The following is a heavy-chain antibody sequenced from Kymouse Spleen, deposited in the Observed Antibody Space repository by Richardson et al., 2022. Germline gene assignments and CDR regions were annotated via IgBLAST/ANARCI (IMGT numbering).Heavy chain of an antibody. Sequence: QVQLQESGPGLVKPSETLSLTCTVSGGSISSYYWSWIRQPPGKGLEWIGYIYYSGSTNYNPSLKSRVTISVDTSKNQFSLKLSSVTAADTAVYYCARDQGLVPPYGMDVWGQGTTVTVSS. CDR3: ARDQGLVPPYGMDV. CDR1: GGSISSYY. J-gene: IGHJ6*02. D-gene: IGHD3-9*01. V-gene: IGHV4-59*01. CDR2: IYYSGST.